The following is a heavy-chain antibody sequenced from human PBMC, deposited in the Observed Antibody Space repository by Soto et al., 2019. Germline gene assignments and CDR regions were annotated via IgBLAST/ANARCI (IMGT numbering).Heavy chain of an antibody. J-gene: IGHJ5*02. CDR3: ARMATFGSLNWFDP. Sequence: ASVKVSCNASGYSFTNNDVTWVRQATGQGLEWMGWMNPGSGDTGYAQKFQGRVTMTRDISIATAYMELSSLRSDDTAIYYCARMATFGSLNWFDPWGQGTLVTVSS. V-gene: IGHV1-8*01. D-gene: IGHD3-16*01. CDR1: GYSFTNND. CDR2: MNPGSGDT.